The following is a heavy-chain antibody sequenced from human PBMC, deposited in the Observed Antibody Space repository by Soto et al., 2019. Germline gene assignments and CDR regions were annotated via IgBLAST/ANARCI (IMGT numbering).Heavy chain of an antibody. J-gene: IGHJ5*02. Sequence: EVQLVESGGGLVKPGGSLRLSCAASGFSFSNYGTNRVRQAPGKGLEWVSSISSSSSYISYADSVKGRFTISRDNAKNSGYLQMNSLRAEATAVYYCARSECTSTCCYVVWFDPWGQGTLVTVSS. CDR3: ARSECTSTCCYVVWFDP. CDR2: ISSSSSYI. D-gene: IGHD2-2*01. V-gene: IGHV3-21*01. CDR1: GFSFSNYG.